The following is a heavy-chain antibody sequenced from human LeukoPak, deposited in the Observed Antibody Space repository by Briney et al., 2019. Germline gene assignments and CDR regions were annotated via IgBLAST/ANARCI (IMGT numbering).Heavy chain of an antibody. CDR3: ARSGHYYDSSGYLANFDY. J-gene: IGHJ4*02. Sequence: ASVKVSCKASGYTFTSYGISWVRQAPGQGLEWMGWISAYNGNTNYAQKLQGRVTMTTDTSTSTAYMELRSLRSDDTAVYYCARSGHYYDSSGYLANFDYWGQGTLVTASS. V-gene: IGHV1-18*01. CDR2: ISAYNGNT. CDR1: GYTFTSYG. D-gene: IGHD3-22*01.